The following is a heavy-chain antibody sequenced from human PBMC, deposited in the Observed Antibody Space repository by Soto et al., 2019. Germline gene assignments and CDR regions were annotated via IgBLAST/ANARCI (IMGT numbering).Heavy chain of an antibody. Sequence: SETLSLTCTVSGGSISSSSYYWGWIRQPPGKGLEWIGSIYYSGSTYYNPSLKSRVTISVDTSKNQFSLKLSSVTAADTAVYYCARHTPAISISDHWGQGTLVTVS. D-gene: IGHD2-15*01. J-gene: IGHJ4*02. CDR1: GGSISSSSYY. V-gene: IGHV4-39*01. CDR2: IYYSGST. CDR3: ARHTPAISISDH.